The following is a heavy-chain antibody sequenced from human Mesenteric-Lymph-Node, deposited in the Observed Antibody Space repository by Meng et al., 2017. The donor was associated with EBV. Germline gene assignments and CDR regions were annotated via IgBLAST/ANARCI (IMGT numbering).Heavy chain of an antibody. V-gene: IGHV1-18*01. J-gene: IGHJ4*02. CDR1: GYTFINYD. D-gene: IGHD5-12*01. Sequence: QVRLVQSGAGVRKPGASVKVSCKASGYTFINYDITWVRQAPGHGLEWMGWITVYNGNTNYAPRLQGRVTMTTDLSTSTAYMELRSLRSDDTAVYYCARDSSGYNANDKVSDYWGQGTLVTVSS. CDR3: ARDSSGYNANDKVSDY. CDR2: ITVYNGNT.